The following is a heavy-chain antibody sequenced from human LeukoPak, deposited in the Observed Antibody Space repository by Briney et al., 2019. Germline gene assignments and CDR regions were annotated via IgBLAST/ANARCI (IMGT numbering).Heavy chain of an antibody. CDR3: AKEGPPNYYYYMDV. CDR2: IRYDGNNK. Sequence: GGSLRLSCAASGFTFSRSGMHWVRQAPGKGLEWVTFIRYDGNNKYYADSVKGRFTISRDNTKNTVYLQMNSLRAEDTAVYYYAKEGPPNYYYYMDVWGRGTTVTISS. CDR1: GFTFSRSG. V-gene: IGHV3-30*02. J-gene: IGHJ6*03.